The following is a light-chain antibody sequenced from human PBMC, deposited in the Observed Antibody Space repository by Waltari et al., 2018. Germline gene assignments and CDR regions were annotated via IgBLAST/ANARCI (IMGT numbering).Light chain of an antibody. Sequence: QSVLTQPPSASCTPGQGVSIPCSGSTANLGSTYLDWYQQFPGMAPKLLIYRNNQRPSGVPDRFSGSNFGTSASLAISGLRSEDEAVYYCASWDDSHYVFGTGTKVTVL. V-gene: IGLV1-47*01. J-gene: IGLJ1*01. CDR3: ASWDDSHYV. CDR2: RNN. CDR1: TANLGSTY.